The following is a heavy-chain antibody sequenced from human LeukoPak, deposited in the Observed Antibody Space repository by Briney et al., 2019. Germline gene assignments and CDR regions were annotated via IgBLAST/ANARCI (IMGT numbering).Heavy chain of an antibody. D-gene: IGHD1-26*01. V-gene: IGHV4-4*02. CDR3: TRESGAFSPFGF. CDR2: VHLNGAT. J-gene: IGHJ4*02. Sequence: SGTLSLTCAVSGGSILSTNWWSWVRQPPGKGLEWIGEVHLNGATDYNPSVEGRVTMSIDKSKNHLSLEVISVTAADTAMYYCTRESGAFSPFGFWGQGTLVTVSS. CDR1: GGSILSTNW.